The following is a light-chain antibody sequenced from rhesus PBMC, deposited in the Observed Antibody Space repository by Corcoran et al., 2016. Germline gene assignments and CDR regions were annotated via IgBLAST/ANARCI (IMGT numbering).Light chain of an antibody. CDR3: QQYDSSPYS. CDR2: KAS. J-gene: IGKJ2*01. V-gene: IGKV1-22*01. Sequence: DIQMTQSPSSLSASVGDTVTITCRASQSISSWLAWSQQKPGKAPKLLIYKASSLQSGVPSRFSGSGSGTDFTLTISSLQSEDFATYYCQQYDSSPYSFGQGTKVEIK. CDR1: QSISSW.